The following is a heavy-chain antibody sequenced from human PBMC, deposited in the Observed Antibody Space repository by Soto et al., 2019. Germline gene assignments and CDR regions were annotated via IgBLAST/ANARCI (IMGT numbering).Heavy chain of an antibody. J-gene: IGHJ5*02. CDR3: ARSNSGSYDRPRLKWFDP. CDR2: IIPIFGTA. CDR1: GGTFSSYS. D-gene: IGHD1-26*01. V-gene: IGHV1-69*13. Sequence: ASVKVSCKASGGTFSSYSISWVRQAPVQGLEWMGGIIPIFGTANFAQKFQGRVTITADESTSTAYMELSSLRSEDTAVYYCARSNSGSYDRPRLKWFDPWGQGTLVTVSS.